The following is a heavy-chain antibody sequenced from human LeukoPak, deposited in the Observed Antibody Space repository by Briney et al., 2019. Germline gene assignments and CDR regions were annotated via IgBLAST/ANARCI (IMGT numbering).Heavy chain of an antibody. CDR1: GGSISSYY. V-gene: IGHV4-59*01. Sequence: PSETLSFTCTVSGGSISSYYWSWIRQPPGKGLEWIGYIYYSGSTNYNPSLKSRVTISVDTSKNQFSLKLSSVTAADTAVYYCARDSGYSSGWYSYYYMDVWGKGTTVTVSS. CDR3: ARDSGYSSGWYSYYYMDV. D-gene: IGHD6-19*01. J-gene: IGHJ6*03. CDR2: IYYSGST.